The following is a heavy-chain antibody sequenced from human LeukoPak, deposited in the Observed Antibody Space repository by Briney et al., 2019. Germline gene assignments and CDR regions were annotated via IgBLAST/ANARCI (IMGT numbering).Heavy chain of an antibody. Sequence: GGSLRLSCAASGLTGSHNYVSWVRQAPGKGLEWVSAIHTSGDTCYADSVKGRFTISRDTSKNTLYLQINSLRIEDTAVYYCIVFGDSNHWGQGTLVTVSS. J-gene: IGHJ5*02. CDR1: GLTGSHNY. CDR2: IHTSGDT. CDR3: IVFGDSNH. V-gene: IGHV3-53*01. D-gene: IGHD4-17*01.